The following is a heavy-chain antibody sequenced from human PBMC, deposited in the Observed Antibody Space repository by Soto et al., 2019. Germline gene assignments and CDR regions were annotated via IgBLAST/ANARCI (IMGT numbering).Heavy chain of an antibody. V-gene: IGHV4-31*03. CDR1: GGSISSGGYY. CDR3: ARGDSHQRPPRFDY. CDR2: IYYSGST. D-gene: IGHD2-21*01. J-gene: IGHJ4*02. Sequence: SETLSLTCTVSGGSISSGGYYWSWIRQHPGKGLEWIGYIYYSGSTYYNPSLKSRVTISVDTSKNQFSLKLSSVTAADTAVYYCARGDSHQRPPRFDYWGQGTLVTVSS.